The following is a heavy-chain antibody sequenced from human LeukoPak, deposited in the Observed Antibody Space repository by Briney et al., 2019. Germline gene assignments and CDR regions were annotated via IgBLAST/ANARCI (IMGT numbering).Heavy chain of an antibody. CDR3: ASLSYYYDSSGRSWYCYYGMDV. Sequence: ASVKVSCEASGYTFTSYDINWVRQATGQGLEWMGWMNPNSGNTGYAQKFQGRVTMTRNTSISTAYMELSSLRSEDTAVYYCASLSYYYDSSGRSWYCYYGMDVWGQGTTVTVSS. D-gene: IGHD3-22*01. CDR1: GYTFTSYD. CDR2: MNPNSGNT. J-gene: IGHJ6*02. V-gene: IGHV1-8*01.